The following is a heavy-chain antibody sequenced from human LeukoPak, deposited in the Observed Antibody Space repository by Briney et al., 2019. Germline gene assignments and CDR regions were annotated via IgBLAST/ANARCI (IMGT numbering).Heavy chain of an antibody. CDR1: GFTLSYYD. J-gene: IGHJ4*02. V-gene: IGHV3-13*01. D-gene: IGHD3-10*01. CDR2: IGTGGDA. CDR3: ARDRGTGFDL. Sequence: GGSLRLSCVASGFTLSYYDMHWVRQAPGKGLEWVSGIGTGGDANYSGFVRGRFTISREDAKRSLYLQMNSLRAGDTAVYYCARDRGTGFDLWGQGTLVTVSS.